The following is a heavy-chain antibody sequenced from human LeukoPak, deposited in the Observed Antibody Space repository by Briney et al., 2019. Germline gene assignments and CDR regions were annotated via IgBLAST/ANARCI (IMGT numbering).Heavy chain of an antibody. J-gene: IGHJ4*02. CDR3: ARGGDLVLVPAAFDY. D-gene: IGHD2-2*01. CDR2: ISVHNGNI. CDR1: GYTFTSYG. V-gene: IGHV1-18*01. Sequence: GASVKVSCKASGYTFTSYGISWVRQAPGQGLEWMGWISVHNGNINYAQKFQGRVTMTTDTSTRTAYMELRSLRSDDTAVYYCARGGDLVLVPAAFDYWGQGTLVTVSS.